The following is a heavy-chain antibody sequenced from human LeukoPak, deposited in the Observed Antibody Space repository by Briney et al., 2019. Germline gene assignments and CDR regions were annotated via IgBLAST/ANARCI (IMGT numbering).Heavy chain of an antibody. Sequence: GASVKVSCKASGYTFTGYYMHWVRQAPGQGLEWMGGIIPIFGTANYAQKFQGRVTITTDESTSTAYMELSSLRSEDTAVYYCARDINSGSSLGAFDIWGQGTMVTVSS. D-gene: IGHD1-26*01. CDR1: GYTFTGYY. V-gene: IGHV1-69*05. CDR3: ARDINSGSSLGAFDI. CDR2: IIPIFGTA. J-gene: IGHJ3*02.